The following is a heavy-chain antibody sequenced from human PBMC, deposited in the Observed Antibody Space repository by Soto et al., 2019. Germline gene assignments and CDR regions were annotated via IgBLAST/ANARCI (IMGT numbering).Heavy chain of an antibody. Sequence: GESLKISFKGSGYSFSNFWIAWVRQMPGKGLEWMGIIYPGDSDTRYNPSFQGQVTISADKSISTAYLQWSSLKASDTAIYYCARSKFYYDSSGLYWGQGTLVTVSS. CDR1: GYSFSNFW. CDR3: ARSKFYYDSSGLY. J-gene: IGHJ4*02. CDR2: IYPGDSDT. V-gene: IGHV5-51*01. D-gene: IGHD3-22*01.